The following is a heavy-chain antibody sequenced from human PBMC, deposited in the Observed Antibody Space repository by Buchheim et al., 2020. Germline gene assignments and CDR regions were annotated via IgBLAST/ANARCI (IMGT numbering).Heavy chain of an antibody. D-gene: IGHD4-17*01. V-gene: IGHV4-59*08. J-gene: IGHJ4*02. CDR2: IYYSGST. CDR1: GGSISSYY. CDR3: ARHEGMTTVTTPHDSYFDY. Sequence: QVQLQESGPGLVKPSETLSLTCTVAGGSISSYYWRWIRQPPGKGLEWIGYIYYSGSTHYNPSLKSRVTISADTSNNQFSLKLSSVTAADTAVYYCARHEGMTTVTTPHDSYFDYWGQGTL.